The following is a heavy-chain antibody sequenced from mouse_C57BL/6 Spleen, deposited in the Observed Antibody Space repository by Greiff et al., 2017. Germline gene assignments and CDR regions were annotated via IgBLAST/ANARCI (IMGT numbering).Heavy chain of an antibody. CDR2: IHPNSGST. V-gene: IGHV1-64*01. Sequence: QVQLQQPGAELVKPGASVKLSCKASGYTFTSYWMHWVKQRPGQGLEWIGMIHPNSGSTNYNEKFKSKATLTVDKSSSTAYMQLSSLTSEDSAVYYCARDFITTAYYFDDWGQGTTLTVSS. J-gene: IGHJ2*01. D-gene: IGHD1-1*01. CDR1: GYTFTSYW. CDR3: ARDFITTAYYFDD.